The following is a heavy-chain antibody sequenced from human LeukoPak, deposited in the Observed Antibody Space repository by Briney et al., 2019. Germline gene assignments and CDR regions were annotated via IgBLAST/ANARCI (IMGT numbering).Heavy chain of an antibody. Sequence: AAVKVSFKASGYTVTVHYLHWVRQAPGQGLEWMGWINPNSGGTNYAQKFQGRVTMTRDTSINTAYMELSSLTSDDTAMYYCARDAYSGFSYSYNMDYWGQGTLVTVSS. V-gene: IGHV1-2*02. CDR3: ARDAYSGFSYSYNMDY. J-gene: IGHJ4*02. CDR2: INPNSGGT. CDR1: GYTVTVHY. D-gene: IGHD5-18*01.